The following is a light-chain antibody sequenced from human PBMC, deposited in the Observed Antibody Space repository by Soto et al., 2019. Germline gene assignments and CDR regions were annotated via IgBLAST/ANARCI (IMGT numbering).Light chain of an antibody. CDR3: QQYNNWPIT. Sequence: EIVMTQSPSTLSVSPGERATLSCRASQSVSSNLAWYQQKPGKAPRLLIYGASTRATGIPARFSGSGSGTEFTLTISRQPSEDFAVYYCQQYNNWPITFGQGTRLEIK. J-gene: IGKJ5*01. CDR1: QSVSSN. CDR2: GAS. V-gene: IGKV3-15*01.